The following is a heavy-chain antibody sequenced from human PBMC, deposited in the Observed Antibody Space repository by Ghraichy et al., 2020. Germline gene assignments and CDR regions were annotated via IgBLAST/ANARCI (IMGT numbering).Heavy chain of an antibody. CDR1: GGSIRGHY. CDR3: ARRGRGYSLVYYCLDV. J-gene: IGHJ6*02. Sequence: SETLSLTCTVSGGSIRGHYWSWVRQPPGKGLEWIGYVHYTGNTDYSPSMKSRATISLDTPRNQFSLTLTSVTAADTAVYYCARRGRGYSLVYYCLDVWGQGTTVTVSS. D-gene: IGHD5-12*01. CDR2: VHYTGNT. V-gene: IGHV4-59*08.